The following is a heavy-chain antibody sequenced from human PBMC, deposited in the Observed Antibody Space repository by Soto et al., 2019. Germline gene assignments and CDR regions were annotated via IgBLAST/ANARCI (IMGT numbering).Heavy chain of an antibody. D-gene: IGHD2-15*01. CDR2: IYYSGST. V-gene: IGHV4-39*07. CDR1: GGAISSSSYY. Sequence: SETLSLTCTVSGGAISSSSYYWGWIRQPPGKGLEWIGSIYYSGSTYYNPSLKSRVTISVDTSKNQFSLKLSSVTAADTAVYYCARGYGRNFDYWRQGNLVTVSP. CDR3: ARGYGRNFDY. J-gene: IGHJ4*02.